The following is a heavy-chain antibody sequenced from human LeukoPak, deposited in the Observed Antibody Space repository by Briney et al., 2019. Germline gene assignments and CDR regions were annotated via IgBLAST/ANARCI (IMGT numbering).Heavy chain of an antibody. Sequence: ASVKVSCTVSGYTLTELSMHWVRQAPGKGLEWMGGFDPEDGETIYAQKFQGRVTMTEDTSTDTAYMELSSLRSEDTAVYYCATDLLDTAMVADYWGQGTLVTVSS. V-gene: IGHV1-24*01. CDR2: FDPEDGET. J-gene: IGHJ4*02. CDR3: ATDLLDTAMVADY. CDR1: GYTLTELS. D-gene: IGHD5-18*01.